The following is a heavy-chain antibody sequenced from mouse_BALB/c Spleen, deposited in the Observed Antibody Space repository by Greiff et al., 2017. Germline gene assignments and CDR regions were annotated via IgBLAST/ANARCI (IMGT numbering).Heavy chain of an antibody. CDR2: VYPGDGDT. CDR3: ARGYYYGSSYVVDG. V-gene: IGHV1-87*01. Sequence: QVQLQQSGAELARPGASVKLSCKASGYTFTSYWMQWVKQRPGQGLEWIGAVYPGDGDTRYTQKFKGKATLTADKSSSTAYMQLSSLASEDSAVYYCARGYYYGSSYVVDGWGQGTTLTVSS. D-gene: IGHD1-1*01. CDR1: GYTFTSYW. J-gene: IGHJ2*01.